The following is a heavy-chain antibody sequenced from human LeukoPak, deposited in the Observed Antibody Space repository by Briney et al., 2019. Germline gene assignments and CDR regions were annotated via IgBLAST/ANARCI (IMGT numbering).Heavy chain of an antibody. CDR1: GFIFSSYT. Sequence: PGGSLRLSCAASGFIFSSYTMNWVRQAPGKGLEWVASISGSSSYIDYADSVRGRFTISRDNAKNSLYLQMNSLRVEDTAVYYCARWGLGPSFDSWGQGTLVTVSS. CDR3: ARWGLGPSFDS. J-gene: IGHJ4*02. CDR2: ISGSSSYI. V-gene: IGHV3-21*01. D-gene: IGHD1-26*01.